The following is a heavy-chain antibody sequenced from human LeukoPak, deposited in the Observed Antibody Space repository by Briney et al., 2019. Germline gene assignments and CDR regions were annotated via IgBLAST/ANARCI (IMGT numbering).Heavy chain of an antibody. Sequence: GGSLRLSCAASGFTVSSNYMSWVRQAPGKGLEWVSLIYSGGSTYYADSVKGRFTISRDNSKNTLYLQMNSLRAEDTAMYYCASSGNYRIYYFDYWGQGTLVTVSS. V-gene: IGHV3-66*01. J-gene: IGHJ4*02. CDR2: IYSGGST. CDR1: GFTVSSNY. CDR3: ASSGNYRIYYFDY. D-gene: IGHD1-26*01.